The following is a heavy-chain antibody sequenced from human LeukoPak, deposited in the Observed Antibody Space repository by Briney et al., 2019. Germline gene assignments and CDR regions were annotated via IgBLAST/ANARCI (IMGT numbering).Heavy chain of an antibody. D-gene: IGHD6-13*01. CDR2: ISGSGGST. V-gene: IGHV3-23*01. CDR1: GFTFSSYS. CDR3: AKASGSAAAGYYYYGMDV. J-gene: IGHJ6*02. Sequence: PGGSLRLSCAASGFTFSSYSMNWVRQAPGKGLEWVSAISGSGGSTYYADSVKGRFTISRDNSKNTLYLQMNSLRAEDTAVYYCAKASGSAAAGYYYYGMDVWGQGTTVTVSS.